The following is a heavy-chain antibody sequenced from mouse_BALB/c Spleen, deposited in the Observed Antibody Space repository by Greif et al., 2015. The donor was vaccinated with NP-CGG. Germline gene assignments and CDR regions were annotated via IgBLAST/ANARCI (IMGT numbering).Heavy chain of an antibody. V-gene: IGHV14-4*02. J-gene: IGHJ3*01. CDR1: GFNIKDYY. CDR2: IDPENGDT. D-gene: IGHD4-1*01. CDR3: NGPGGGAY. Sequence: VQLKESGAELVRSGASVKLSCTASGFNIKDYYMHWVKQRPEQGLEWIGWIDPENGDTEYAPKFQGKATMTADTSSNTAYLQLSSLTSEDTAVYYCNGPGGGAYWGQGTLVTVSA.